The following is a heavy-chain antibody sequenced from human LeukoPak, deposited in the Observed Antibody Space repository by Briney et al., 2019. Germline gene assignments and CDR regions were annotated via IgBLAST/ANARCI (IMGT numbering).Heavy chain of an antibody. J-gene: IGHJ4*02. Sequence: GGSLRLSCAASGFTFSSYSMNWVRQAPGKGLEWVSSISSSSSYIYYADSVKGRFTISRDNAKNSLYLQMNSLRAEDTAVYYCARRSSRVATRPFDYWGQGTLVTVSS. D-gene: IGHD5-12*01. V-gene: IGHV3-21*01. CDR3: ARRSSRVATRPFDY. CDR2: ISSSSSYI. CDR1: GFTFSSYS.